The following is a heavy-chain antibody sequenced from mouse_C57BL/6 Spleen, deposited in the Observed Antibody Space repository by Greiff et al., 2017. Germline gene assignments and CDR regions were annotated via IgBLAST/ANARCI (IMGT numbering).Heavy chain of an antibody. CDR1: GYTFTSYW. CDR2: IDPSDSYT. J-gene: IGHJ2*01. D-gene: IGHD2-2*01. CDR3: AGYGYDGVDY. Sequence: QVQLQQPGAELVKPGASVKLSCKASGYTFTSYWMQWVKQRPGQGLEWIGEIDPSDSYTNYNQKFKGKATLTVDTSSSTAYMQLSSLTSEDSAVYYCAGYGYDGVDYWGQGTTLTVSS. V-gene: IGHV1-50*01.